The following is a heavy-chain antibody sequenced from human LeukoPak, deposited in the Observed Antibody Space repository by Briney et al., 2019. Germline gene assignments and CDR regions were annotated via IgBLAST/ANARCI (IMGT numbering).Heavy chain of an antibody. D-gene: IGHD3-3*01. J-gene: IGHJ4*02. CDR1: GFDFSSNW. V-gene: IGHV3-74*01. CDR3: AKDLYWSIDY. Sequence: PGGSLRLSCAASGFDFSSNWMHWVRHAPGQGLVWVSRIKGDGISTNYADSVKGRFAISRDIAKNTLYLQMNSLRAEDTGVYYCAKDLYWSIDYWGRGTLVTVSS. CDR2: IKGDGIST.